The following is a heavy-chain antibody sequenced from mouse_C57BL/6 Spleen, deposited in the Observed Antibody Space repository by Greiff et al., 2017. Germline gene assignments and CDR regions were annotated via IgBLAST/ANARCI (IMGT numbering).Heavy chain of an antibody. J-gene: IGHJ2*01. V-gene: IGHV5-9-1*02. CDR3: TRDHDYGYDYFDY. CDR1: GFTFSSYA. Sequence: EVKVEESGEGLVKPGGSLKLSCAASGFTFSSYAMSWVRQTPEKRLEWVAYISSGGDYIYYADTVKGRFTISRDNARNTLYLQMSSLKSEDTAMYYCTRDHDYGYDYFDYWGQGTTLTVSS. D-gene: IGHD2-2*01. CDR2: ISSGGDYI.